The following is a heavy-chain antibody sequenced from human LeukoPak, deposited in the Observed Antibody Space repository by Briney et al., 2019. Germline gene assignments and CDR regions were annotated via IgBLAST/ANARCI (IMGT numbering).Heavy chain of an antibody. CDR2: IYSGGST. V-gene: IGHV3-53*01. CDR1: GFTVSSNY. Sequence: GGSLRLSCAASGFTVSSNYMSWVRQAPGKGLEWVSVIYSGGSTYYADSVKGRFTISRDNSKNTLYLQMNSLRAEDTAVYYCAKVKAMIVVVSPFDYWGQGTLVTVSS. CDR3: AKVKAMIVVVSPFDY. D-gene: IGHD3-22*01. J-gene: IGHJ4*02.